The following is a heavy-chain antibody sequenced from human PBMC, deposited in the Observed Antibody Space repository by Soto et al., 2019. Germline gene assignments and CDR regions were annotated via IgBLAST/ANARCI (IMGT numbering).Heavy chain of an antibody. CDR3: TTEGHSLNYYDFWSGFLRNYYYYGMDV. V-gene: IGHV3-15*07. CDR2: IKSKTDGGTT. CDR1: GFTFSNAW. J-gene: IGHJ6*02. D-gene: IGHD3-3*01. Sequence: EVQLVESGGGLVKPGGSLRLSCAASGFTFSNAWMNWVRQAPGKGLEWVGRIKSKTDGGTTDYAAPVKGRFTISKDDSQNTLYLQMNSLKTEDTAVYYCTTEGHSLNYYDFWSGFLRNYYYYGMDVWGQGTTVTVSS.